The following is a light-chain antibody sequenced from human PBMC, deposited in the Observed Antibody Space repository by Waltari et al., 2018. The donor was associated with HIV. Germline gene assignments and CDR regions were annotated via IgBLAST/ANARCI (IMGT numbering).Light chain of an antibody. Sequence: SFDLTQPSSVSVSPGQTARIPCPGTVVAKNFVRWFQQKPGRPPTLVIYKDTERPSEIPERFSGSSSGTRATLTITGAQVEDEADYYCYCAADKNVLGGGTKLTVL. CDR2: KDT. CDR1: VVAKNF. V-gene: IGLV3-27*01. CDR3: YCAADKNV. J-gene: IGLJ2*01.